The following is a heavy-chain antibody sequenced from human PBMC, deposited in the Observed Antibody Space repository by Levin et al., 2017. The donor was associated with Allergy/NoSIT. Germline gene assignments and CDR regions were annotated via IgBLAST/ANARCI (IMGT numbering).Heavy chain of an antibody. D-gene: IGHD3-3*01. Sequence: GESLKISCAASGFTFSSYGMHWVRQAPGKGLEWVAVISYDGSNKYYADSVKGRFTISRDNSKNTLYLQMNSLRAEDTAVYYCAKARSLRFLEWLFSLDAFDIWGQGTMVTVSS. J-gene: IGHJ3*02. CDR2: ISYDGSNK. CDR3: AKARSLRFLEWLFSLDAFDI. CDR1: GFTFSSYG. V-gene: IGHV3-30*18.